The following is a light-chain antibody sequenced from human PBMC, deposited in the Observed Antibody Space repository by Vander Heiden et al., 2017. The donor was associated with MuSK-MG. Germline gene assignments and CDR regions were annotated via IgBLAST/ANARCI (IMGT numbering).Light chain of an antibody. J-gene: IGKJ2*01. V-gene: IGKV3-15*01. Sequence: EIVMTQSPVTLSVSPGERATLSCRASQSISNFLAWYQQKPGQAPRLLIYGASTRVTGIPARFSGGGSGTDFTLTISDLQPEDFAVYYCQQYDKWPNFGQGTKLEIK. CDR3: QQYDKWPN. CDR1: QSISNF. CDR2: GAS.